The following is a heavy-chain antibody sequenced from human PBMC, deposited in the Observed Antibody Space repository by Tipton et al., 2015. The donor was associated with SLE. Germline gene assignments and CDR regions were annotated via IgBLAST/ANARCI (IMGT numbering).Heavy chain of an antibody. CDR2: ISYDGSNK. CDR3: ATRPIAVAGTWYFDL. CDR1: GFSFSSYA. V-gene: IGHV3-30-3*01. D-gene: IGHD6-19*01. Sequence: SLRLSCAASGFSFSSYAMHWVRQAPGKGLEWVAVISYDGSNKYYADSVKGRFTISRDNSKNTLYLQMNSLRAEDTAVYYCATRPIAVAGTWYFDLWGRGTLVTVSS. J-gene: IGHJ2*01.